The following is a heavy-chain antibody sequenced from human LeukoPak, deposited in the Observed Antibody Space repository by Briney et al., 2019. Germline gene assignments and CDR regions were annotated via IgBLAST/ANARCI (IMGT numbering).Heavy chain of an antibody. CDR1: GYSFTSYA. J-gene: IGHJ4*02. Sequence: ASVKVSCKASGYSFTSYAINWVRQAPGQGLEWMGWISAYNGNTDYAQKLQGRVTMTRDTSISTAYMELSRLRSDDTAVYYCARGNTGFDYWGQGTLVTVSS. V-gene: IGHV1-18*01. D-gene: IGHD5-18*01. CDR2: ISAYNGNT. CDR3: ARGNTGFDY.